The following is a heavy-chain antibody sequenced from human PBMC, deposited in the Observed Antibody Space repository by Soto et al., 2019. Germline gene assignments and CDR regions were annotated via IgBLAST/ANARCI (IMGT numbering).Heavy chain of an antibody. CDR2: IYYSGST. D-gene: IGHD4-4*01. V-gene: IGHV4-31*03. Sequence: SETLSLTCTVSGGSISSGGYYWSWIRQHPGKGLEWIGYIYYSGSTYYNPSLKSRVTISVDTSKNQFSLKLSSVTAADTAVYYCARDRLRVGGTVNNDGIDVWGQGTTVTV. CDR3: ARDRLRVGGTVNNDGIDV. CDR1: GGSISSGGYY. J-gene: IGHJ6*02.